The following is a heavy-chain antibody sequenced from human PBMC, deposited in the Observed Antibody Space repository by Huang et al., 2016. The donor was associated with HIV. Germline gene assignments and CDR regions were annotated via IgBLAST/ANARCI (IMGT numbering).Heavy chain of an antibody. CDR1: GGSITSSSYY. D-gene: IGHD3-22*01. J-gene: IGHJ3*02. CDR2: TYYSGST. V-gene: IGHV4-39*01. CDR3: ARHFSYYDSSGYTPWDAFDI. Sequence: QLQLQGSGPGLVKPSETLSLTCTVSGGSITSSSYYWGWIRQPPGKGLEWVGSTYYSGSTDYNPPLKGRVTVAVDTSKNQFSLKLSSVTAADTAVYYCARHFSYYDSSGYTPWDAFDIWGQGTMVTVSS.